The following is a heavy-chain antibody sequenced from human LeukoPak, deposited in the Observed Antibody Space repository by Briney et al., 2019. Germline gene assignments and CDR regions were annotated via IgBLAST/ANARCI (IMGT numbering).Heavy chain of an antibody. CDR2: IYYSGST. D-gene: IGHD3-10*01. J-gene: IGHJ3*02. V-gene: IGHV4-59*01. Sequence: SETLSLTCTVSGGSISSYYWSWIRQPPGKGLEWIGYIYYSGSTNYNPSLESRVTISVDTSKNQFSLKPSSVTAADTAVYYCARVCGEYYGSGSYYVGLAFDIWGQGTMVTVSS. CDR1: GGSISSYY. CDR3: ARVCGEYYGSGSYYVGLAFDI.